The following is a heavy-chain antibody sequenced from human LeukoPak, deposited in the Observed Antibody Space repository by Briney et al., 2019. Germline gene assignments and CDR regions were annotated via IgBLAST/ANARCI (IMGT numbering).Heavy chain of an antibody. CDR1: GGSISSYY. D-gene: IGHD3-9*01. CDR3: ARAPSLYDILTGYAHSPDAFDI. J-gene: IGHJ3*02. CDR2: IYYSGST. Sequence: PSETLSLTCTVSGGSISSYYWSWIRQPPGKGLEWIGYIYYSGSTNYNPSLKSRVTISGDTSKNQFSLKLRSVTAADTAVYYCARAPSLYDILTGYAHSPDAFDIWGQGTMVTVSS. V-gene: IGHV4-59*01.